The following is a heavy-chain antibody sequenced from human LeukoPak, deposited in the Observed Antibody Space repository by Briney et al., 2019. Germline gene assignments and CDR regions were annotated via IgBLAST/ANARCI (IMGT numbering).Heavy chain of an antibody. CDR3: AKSALSRSGSYPNFDY. CDR2: ISGSGGST. J-gene: IGHJ4*02. CDR1: GFTFSSYA. D-gene: IGHD3-10*01. V-gene: IGHV3-23*01. Sequence: GGSLRLSCAASGFTFSSYAMSWVRQAPGKGLEWVSAISGSGGSTYYADSVKSRFTISRDNSKNTLYLQMNSPRAEDTAVYYCAKSALSRSGSYPNFDYWGQGTLVTVSS.